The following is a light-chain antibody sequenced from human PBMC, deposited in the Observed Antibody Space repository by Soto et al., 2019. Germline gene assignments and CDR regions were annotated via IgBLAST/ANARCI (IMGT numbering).Light chain of an antibody. Sequence: IVLTQSPGTLSLSPGERATLSCRASQSVTTQLAWYQQKPGQAPRLIIHGASSRATGVPDRITGSGSGTDFTLSISRLEPEDFAVYYCQQRSNWPLTFGPGT. CDR3: QQRSNWPLT. J-gene: IGKJ3*01. CDR1: QSVTTQ. V-gene: IGKV3-11*01. CDR2: GAS.